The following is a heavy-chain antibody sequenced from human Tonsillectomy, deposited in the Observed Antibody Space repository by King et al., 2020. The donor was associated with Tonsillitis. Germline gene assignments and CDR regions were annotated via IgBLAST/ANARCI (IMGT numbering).Heavy chain of an antibody. CDR1: GGSLSGYY. V-gene: IGHV4-34*01. CDR3: ARDYDVLTGYHWYFDL. D-gene: IGHD3-9*01. CDR2: INHSGST. J-gene: IGHJ2*01. Sequence: VQLQQWGAGLLKPSETLSLTCAVYGGSLSGYYWNWIRQPPGKGLEWIGVINHSGSTNYNSSLKSRVTISIDTSKKQFSLKLSSVTAADTAVYYCARDYDVLTGYHWYFDLWGRGTLVTVSS.